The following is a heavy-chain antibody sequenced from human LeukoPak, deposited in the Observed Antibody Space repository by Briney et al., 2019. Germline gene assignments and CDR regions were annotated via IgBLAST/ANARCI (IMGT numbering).Heavy chain of an antibody. D-gene: IGHD3-3*01. V-gene: IGHV1-8*01. J-gene: IGHJ4*02. CDR1: GYTFTSYD. CDR2: MNPNSGNT. Sequence: ASVKVSCEASGYTFTSYDINWVRQATGQGLEWMGWMNPNSGNTGYAQKFQGRVTMTRNTSISTAYMELSSLRSEDTAVYYCARVLYDFWSGYPYYFDYWGQGTLVTVSS. CDR3: ARVLYDFWSGYPYYFDY.